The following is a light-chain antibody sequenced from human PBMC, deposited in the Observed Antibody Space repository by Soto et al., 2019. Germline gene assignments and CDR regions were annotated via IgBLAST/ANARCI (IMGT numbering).Light chain of an antibody. V-gene: IGKV3-20*01. CDR2: GAS. Sequence: DIVLTQSPGTLSLSPGERATLSCTASQSVSSKYLAWYQQKPGQAPRVLIYGASIRSTGIPERFIGGGSGTDLTLTITSLEPEDFAVYYCQQYGSSPFTFGPGTKVDSK. CDR1: QSVSSKY. J-gene: IGKJ3*01. CDR3: QQYGSSPFT.